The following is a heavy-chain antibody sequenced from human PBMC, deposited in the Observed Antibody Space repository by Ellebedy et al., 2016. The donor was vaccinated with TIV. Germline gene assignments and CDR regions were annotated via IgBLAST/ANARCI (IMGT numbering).Heavy chain of an antibody. CDR1: GGTFSNYS. CDR2: IILIFGTV. V-gene: IGHV1-69*13. D-gene: IGHD3-10*01. J-gene: IGHJ5*02. CDR3: ATDHYYDSGSYYNVWFDP. Sequence: AASVKVSCKASGGTFSNYSISWVRQAPGQGLEWMGGIILIFGTVKYAQKLRGRVTITADESTSTVYMELSSLRSEDTALYYCATDHYYDSGSYYNVWFDPWGQGTLVTVSS.